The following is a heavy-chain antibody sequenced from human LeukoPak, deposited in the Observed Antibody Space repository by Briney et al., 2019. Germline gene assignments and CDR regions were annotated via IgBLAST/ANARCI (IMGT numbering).Heavy chain of an antibody. CDR2: ISSDENNK. CDR3: ARGIGGLDGDGLDY. Sequence: SGRSLRLSCGACRLPLEREGLHWVRQAPGKGLEWVAVISSDENNKYYADSVKGRFTISRDNSKNTLYLQMNSLRAADTAVYYCARGIGGLDGDGLDYWGQGTLVTVSS. CDR1: RLPLEREG. J-gene: IGHJ4*02. V-gene: IGHV3-30-3*01. D-gene: IGHD4-17*01.